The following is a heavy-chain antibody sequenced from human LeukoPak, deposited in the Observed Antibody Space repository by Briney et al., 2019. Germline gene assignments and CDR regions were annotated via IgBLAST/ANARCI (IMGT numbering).Heavy chain of an antibody. J-gene: IGHJ4*02. CDR3: ARVGYSGSCYMGEFDY. D-gene: IGHD1-26*01. V-gene: IGHV4-59*01. Sequence: PSETLSLTCTVSGGSISSYYWSWIRQTPGKGLEWIGYIYYSGSTNYNPSLKSRVTISVDSSKNQFSLKLGSVTAADTAVYYCARVGYSGSCYMGEFDYWGKGTLVTVSS. CDR1: GGSISSYY. CDR2: IYYSGST.